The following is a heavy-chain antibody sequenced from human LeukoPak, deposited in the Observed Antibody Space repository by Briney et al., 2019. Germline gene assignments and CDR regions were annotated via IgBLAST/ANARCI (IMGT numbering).Heavy chain of an antibody. Sequence: SETLSLICTVSGGSISSYYWSWIRQPPGKGLEWIGYIYYSGSTNYNPSLKSRVTISVDTSKNQFSLKLSSVTAADTAVYYCARDGGRLGLLPDVWGQGTTVTVSS. CDR3: ARDGGRLGLLPDV. CDR1: GGSISSYY. D-gene: IGHD2-15*01. CDR2: IYYSGST. V-gene: IGHV4-59*01. J-gene: IGHJ6*02.